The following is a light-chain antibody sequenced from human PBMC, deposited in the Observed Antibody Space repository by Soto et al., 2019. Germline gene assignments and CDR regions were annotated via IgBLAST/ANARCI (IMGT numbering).Light chain of an antibody. V-gene: IGLV1-51*01. Sequence: QSVLTQPPSVSAAPGQKVTISCSGSSSNIGNNYVSWYQQLPGTAPKLLIYDNSQRPSGIPDRFSGSKSGTSATLGITGLQTGDEADDYCGTWDSSLSAVVFGGGTKLTVL. CDR3: GTWDSSLSAVV. CDR1: SSNIGNNY. CDR2: DNS. J-gene: IGLJ2*01.